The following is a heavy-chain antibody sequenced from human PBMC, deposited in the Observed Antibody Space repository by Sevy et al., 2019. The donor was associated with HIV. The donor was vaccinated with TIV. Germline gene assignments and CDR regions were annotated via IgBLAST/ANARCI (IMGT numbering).Heavy chain of an antibody. CDR2: INHSGST. CDR3: ARAPPVVVVPGAPSWFDP. J-gene: IGHJ5*02. V-gene: IGHV4-34*01. CDR1: GGSFSGYY. Sequence: SETLSLTCAVYGGSFSGYYWNWIRQSPGKGLEWIGEINHSGSTHYNPSLKSRVTISVDTSKNQFSLRLSSVTAADKAVYYCARAPPVVVVPGAPSWFDPWGQGTLVTVSS. D-gene: IGHD2-2*01.